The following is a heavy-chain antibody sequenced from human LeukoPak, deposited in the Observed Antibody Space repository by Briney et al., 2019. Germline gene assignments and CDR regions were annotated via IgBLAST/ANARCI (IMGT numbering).Heavy chain of an antibody. CDR3: ARLPGGDGYLEYYFDY. J-gene: IGHJ4*02. V-gene: IGHV3-7*01. Sequence: GGSLRLSCAASGFTFSSYWMSWVRQAPGKGLEWVANIKQGGSEKYYVDSVKGRFTISRDNAKNSLYLQMNSLRAEDTAVYYCARLPGGDGYLEYYFDYWGQGTLVTVSS. CDR1: GFTFSSYW. D-gene: IGHD5-24*01. CDR2: IKQGGSEK.